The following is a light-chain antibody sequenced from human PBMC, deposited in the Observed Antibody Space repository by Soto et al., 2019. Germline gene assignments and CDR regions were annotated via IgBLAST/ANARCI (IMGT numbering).Light chain of an antibody. CDR1: SSDVGDYNY. V-gene: IGLV2-8*01. CDR2: EVS. Sequence: QSVLTQPPSASGSPGQSVTISCTGTSSDVGDYNYVSWYQQHPGKAPKLIIYEVSKRPSGVPDRFSCSKSGNPASLSVSGLQTEHGDDYYSRSFGESPHLVFGGGTKLTVL. J-gene: IGLJ3*02. CDR3: RSFGESPHLV.